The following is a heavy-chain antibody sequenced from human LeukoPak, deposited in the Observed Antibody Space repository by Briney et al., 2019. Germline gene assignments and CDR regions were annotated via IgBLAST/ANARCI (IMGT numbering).Heavy chain of an antibody. Sequence: SETLSLTCTVSGGSISSYDWSWIRQPPGKGLEWIGCMYYSGSTNYNPSLKSRVTMSVDTSKNQVSLKLTSVTAADTAVYYCARHRSSGWGLDSWGQGSLVTVSS. J-gene: IGHJ4*02. D-gene: IGHD6-19*01. CDR3: ARHRSSGWGLDS. V-gene: IGHV4-59*08. CDR2: MYYSGST. CDR1: GGSISSYD.